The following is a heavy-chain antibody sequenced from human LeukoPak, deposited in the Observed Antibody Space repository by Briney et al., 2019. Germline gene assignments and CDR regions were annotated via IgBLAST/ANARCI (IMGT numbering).Heavy chain of an antibody. Sequence: GGSLRLSCAASGFTFSSYAMHWVRQAPGKGLEWVSFIYSDNTHYSDSVKGRFTISRDNSKNTLYLQMNSLRAEDTAVYYCARRAGAYSHPYDYWGQGTLVTVSS. CDR1: GFTFSSYA. CDR2: IYSDNT. D-gene: IGHD4/OR15-4a*01. V-gene: IGHV3-53*01. J-gene: IGHJ4*02. CDR3: ARRAGAYSHPYDY.